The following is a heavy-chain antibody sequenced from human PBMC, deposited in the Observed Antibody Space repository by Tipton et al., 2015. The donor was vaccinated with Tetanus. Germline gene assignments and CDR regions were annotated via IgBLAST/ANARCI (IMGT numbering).Heavy chain of an antibody. Sequence: TLSLTCTVSGGSISSSSYYWGWIRQPPGKGLEWIGSIYYSGSTYYNPSLKSRLTISGDTPKNQFSLKMSSVTAADTAVYYCARHVEQLVPYYYCYMDVWGEGTTVTVSS. D-gene: IGHD6-6*01. J-gene: IGHJ6*03. CDR1: GGSISSSSYY. CDR2: IYYSGST. V-gene: IGHV4-39*01. CDR3: ARHVEQLVPYYYCYMDV.